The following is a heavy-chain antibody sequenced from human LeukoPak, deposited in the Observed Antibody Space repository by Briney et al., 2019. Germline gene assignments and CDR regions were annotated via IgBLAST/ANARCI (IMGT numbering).Heavy chain of an antibody. CDR2: IYYSGST. CDR3: SRVRSYYGSVTGKSYYFDY. J-gene: IGHJ4*02. Sequence: PSETLSLTCSVSGGSISSSSYYWGWIRQPPGKGLEWIGRIYYSGSTYYNPSLKSRVTISVDTSKNQFSLKLSSVTAADTAVYYCSRVRSYYGSVTGKSYYFDYWGQGTLVTVSS. D-gene: IGHD3-10*01. CDR1: GGSISSSSYY. V-gene: IGHV4-39*07.